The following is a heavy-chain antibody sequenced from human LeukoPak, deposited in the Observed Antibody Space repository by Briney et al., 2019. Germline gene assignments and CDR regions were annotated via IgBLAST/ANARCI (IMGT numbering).Heavy chain of an antibody. V-gene: IGHV1-18*01. J-gene: IGHJ6*02. CDR3: ARVDIVVVPTAIYGLDV. CDR2: ISGYNGNT. D-gene: IGHD2-2*03. CDR1: GYTFSSYG. Sequence: ASVKVSCKASGYTFSSYGITWVRQAPGQGLEWMGWISGYNGNTNYAQKFQGRVTMTIDTSTNTAYMELRSLRSDDTAVYYCARVDIVVVPTAIYGLDVWGQGTTVTVSS.